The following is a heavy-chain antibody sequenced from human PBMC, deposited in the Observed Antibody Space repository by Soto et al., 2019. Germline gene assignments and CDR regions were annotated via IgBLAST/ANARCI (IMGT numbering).Heavy chain of an antibody. Sequence: GASVKVSCKASGYTFTSYGISWVRQAPGQGLEWMGWISAYNGNTNYAQRLQGRVTMTTDTSTSTAYMELRSLRSDDTAVYYCARSQHDSSGYYIDYWGQGTLVTFSS. V-gene: IGHV1-18*04. CDR2: ISAYNGNT. J-gene: IGHJ4*02. D-gene: IGHD3-22*01. CDR3: ARSQHDSSGYYIDY. CDR1: GYTFTSYG.